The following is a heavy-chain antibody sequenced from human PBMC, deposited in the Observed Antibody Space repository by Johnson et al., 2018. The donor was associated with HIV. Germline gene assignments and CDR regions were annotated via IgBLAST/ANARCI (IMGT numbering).Heavy chain of an antibody. D-gene: IGHD2-2*01. V-gene: IGHV3-13*01. J-gene: IGHJ3*01. Sequence: VQLVESGGGVVRPGGSLRLSCAASGFTFSSYDMHWVRQATGKGLEWVSAIGTAGDTYYADSVKGRFTLSRDNSKNTLYLQMNSLRAEDTAVYYCARGVFVGVPAATAGALDLWGQGTMVTVSS. CDR1: GFTFSSYD. CDR2: IGTAGDT. CDR3: ARGVFVGVPAATAGALDL.